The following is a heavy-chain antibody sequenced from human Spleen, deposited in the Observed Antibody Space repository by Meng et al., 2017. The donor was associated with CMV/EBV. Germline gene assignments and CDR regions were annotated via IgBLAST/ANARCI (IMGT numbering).Heavy chain of an antibody. CDR1: GGTFSSYA. J-gene: IGHJ4*02. CDR2: IITILGIA. D-gene: IGHD2-15*01. Sequence: SVKVSCKASGGTFSSYAISWVRQAPGQGLEWMGGIITILGIANYAQKFQGRVTITADKSTSTAYMDLSSLRSEDTAVYYCARGFRAGYCSGGSRYSTFYDSWGQGTLVTVSS. CDR3: ARGFRAGYCSGGSRYSTFYDS. V-gene: IGHV1-69*10.